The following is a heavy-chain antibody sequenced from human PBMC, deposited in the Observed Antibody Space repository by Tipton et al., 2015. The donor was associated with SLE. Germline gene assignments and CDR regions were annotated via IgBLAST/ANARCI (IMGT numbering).Heavy chain of an antibody. CDR3: ARVVLWFGELLGGDAFDI. D-gene: IGHD3-10*01. Sequence: TLSLTCAVSGGSINSAGYYWSWIRQHPGKGLEWIGYIYYSGSTYYNPSLRSRVTISVDTSKNQFSLRLSSVTAADTAVYYCARVVLWFGELLGGDAFDIWGQGTMVTVSS. J-gene: IGHJ3*02. CDR2: IYYSGST. CDR1: GGSINSAGYY. V-gene: IGHV4-31*11.